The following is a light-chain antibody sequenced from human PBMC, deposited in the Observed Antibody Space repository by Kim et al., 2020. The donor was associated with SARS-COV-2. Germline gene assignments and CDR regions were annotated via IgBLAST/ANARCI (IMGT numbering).Light chain of an antibody. CDR1: QTINMW. CDR3: QQYSSGSPT. Sequence: GSVGTRVTITCRASQTINMWLAWYQQRPGKGPTPLINKASSLERGLPSRFSGSGSGTEFTLTIDRLQPEDFANYYCQQYSSGSPTFGQGTKVDIK. J-gene: IGKJ1*01. CDR2: KAS. V-gene: IGKV1-5*03.